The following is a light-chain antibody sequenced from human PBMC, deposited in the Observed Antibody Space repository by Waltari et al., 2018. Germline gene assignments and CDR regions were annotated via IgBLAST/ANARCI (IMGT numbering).Light chain of an antibody. Sequence: ELVLTQSPGPVSLSPGEGATLSCRASQSVNGALAWYQQKPGQAPRLLIYHASNRATGIPDRFSGSGSGTDFSLTISRLEPEDFAVYYCQHYLRLPVTFGQGTKVEI. J-gene: IGKJ1*01. CDR2: HAS. CDR1: QSVNGA. V-gene: IGKV3-20*01. CDR3: QHYLRLPVT.